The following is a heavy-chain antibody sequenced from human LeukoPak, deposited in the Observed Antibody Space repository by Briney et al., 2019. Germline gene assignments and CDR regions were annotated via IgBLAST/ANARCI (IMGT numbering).Heavy chain of an antibody. CDR1: GGSFSGYY. J-gene: IGHJ4*02. CDR2: INHSEST. D-gene: IGHD3-22*01. Sequence: SETLSLTCAVYGGSFSGYYWSWIRQPPGKGLEWIGEINHSESTNYNPSLKSRVTISADTSKNQFSLKLSSVTAADTAVYYCARRGTITMIVVAYDYWGQGTLVTVSS. V-gene: IGHV4-34*01. CDR3: ARRGTITMIVVAYDY.